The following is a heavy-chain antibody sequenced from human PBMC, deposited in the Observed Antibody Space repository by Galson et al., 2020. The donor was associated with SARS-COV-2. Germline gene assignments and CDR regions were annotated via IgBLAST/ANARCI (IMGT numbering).Heavy chain of an antibody. CDR2: VSDSGGA. CDR3: ASLNPYRT. J-gene: IGHJ6*02. D-gene: IGHD3-16*02. Sequence: SQTLSLTCTVSGASISIYYWSWIRQPPGKGLEWIGFVSDSGGAKSNPSLKSRVTISVDTSKNQFSLKMTPVTTADTAVYYCASLNPYRTWGQGTTVTVSS. CDR1: GASISIYY. V-gene: IGHV4-59*01.